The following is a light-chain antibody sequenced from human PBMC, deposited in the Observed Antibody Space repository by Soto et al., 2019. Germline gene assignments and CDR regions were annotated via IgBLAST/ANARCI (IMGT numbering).Light chain of an antibody. CDR2: GAS. CDR3: QQYGSSPWT. Sequence: IVLTMSPGTLSLSQKEGATLAFLASKSVSSSYLAWYQQRAGQAPRLLVYGASSRATGMPGRFSGRGSGTEFTLTISRLQPEDFAVYYCQQYGSSPWTFGQGTKVDIK. V-gene: IGKV3-20*01. J-gene: IGKJ1*01. CDR1: KSVSSSY.